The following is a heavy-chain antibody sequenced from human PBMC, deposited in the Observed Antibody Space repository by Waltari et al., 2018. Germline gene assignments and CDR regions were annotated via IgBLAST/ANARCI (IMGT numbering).Heavy chain of an antibody. CDR1: GYSISSGYY. J-gene: IGHJ5*02. CDR3: ARAHSGSYSYVNWFDP. V-gene: IGHV4-38-2*01. CDR2: IYHSGST. Sequence: QVQLQESGPGLVKPSETLSLTCAVSGYSISSGYYWGGIRQPPEKGLEWIGSIYHSGSTYYNPTLKSRVTISIDTSKNQFSLRLSSVTAADTAVYYCARAHSGSYSYVNWFDPWGQGTLVTVSS. D-gene: IGHD1-26*01.